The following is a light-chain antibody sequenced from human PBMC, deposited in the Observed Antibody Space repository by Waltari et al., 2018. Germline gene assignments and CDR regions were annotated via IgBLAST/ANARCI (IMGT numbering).Light chain of an antibody. CDR2: KNN. CDR3: VTWDDSLSGAV. V-gene: IGLV1-47*01. Sequence: QSVLTQPPSASGTPGQRVTISCSGSSSNIGTTYVYWYQQLPGTAPNLLIYKNNQRPSGVPARFSGSKSGTSASLAIRGLRSEDEADYYCVTWDDSLSGAVFGGGTQLTVL. J-gene: IGLJ7*01. CDR1: SSNIGTTY.